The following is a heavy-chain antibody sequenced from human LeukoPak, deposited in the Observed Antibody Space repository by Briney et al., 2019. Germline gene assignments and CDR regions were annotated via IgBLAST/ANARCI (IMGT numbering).Heavy chain of an antibody. Sequence: SETLSLTCTVSGGSISSYYWSWIRQPPGKGLEWIGYIYYSGSTNYNPSLKSRVTISVDRSKNQFSLKLSSVTAADTAVYYCARGRGNCDFWRGNQNWFDPWGQGTLVTVSS. V-gene: IGHV4-59*12. CDR1: GGSISSYY. J-gene: IGHJ5*02. CDR3: ARGRGNCDFWRGNQNWFDP. CDR2: IYYSGST. D-gene: IGHD3-3*01.